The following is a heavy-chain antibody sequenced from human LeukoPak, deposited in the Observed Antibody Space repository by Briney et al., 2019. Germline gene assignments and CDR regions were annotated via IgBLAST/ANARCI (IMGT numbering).Heavy chain of an antibody. CDR3: ARDFSYYDFWSGSSVRSNWFDP. V-gene: IGHV3-11*01. D-gene: IGHD3-3*01. CDR1: GFTFDYY. CDR2: ISNTGDAK. J-gene: IGHJ5*02. Sequence: GGSLRLSCAASGFTFDYYMTWIRQAPGRGLEWISYISNTGDAKWYADSVKGRFTISRDNARNSMYLQMNGLRADDTAVYYCARDFSYYDFWSGSSVRSNWFDPWGQGTLVTVSS.